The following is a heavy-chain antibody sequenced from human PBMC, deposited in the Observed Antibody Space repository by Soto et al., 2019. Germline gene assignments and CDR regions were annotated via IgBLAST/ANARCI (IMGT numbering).Heavy chain of an antibody. Sequence: GGSLRLSCAASGFTFSSYAMSWVRQAPGKGLEWVSVVSGSGGSKYYADSVKGRFTISRDNSKNTLYLQMNSLRAEDTAVYYCAKNRIHTLGYCSSTSCSWGAFDIWGQGKTVTVSS. CDR2: VSGSGGSK. CDR1: GFTFSSYA. D-gene: IGHD2-2*01. V-gene: IGHV3-23*01. CDR3: AKNRIHTLGYCSSTSCSWGAFDI. J-gene: IGHJ3*02.